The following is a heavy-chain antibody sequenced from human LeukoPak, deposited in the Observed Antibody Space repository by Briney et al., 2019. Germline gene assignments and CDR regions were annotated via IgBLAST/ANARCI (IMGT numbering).Heavy chain of an antibody. CDR3: AKDQTTTGWSS. CDR1: GFTFDNYA. CDR2: ITGDGGRT. V-gene: IGHV3-43*02. Sequence: GGSLRLSCAASGFTFDNYAMHWVRQAPGKGLEWVSFITGDGGRTYFADSVRGRFTISRDSSKNSLYLQMNSLRTEDTALYYCAKDQTTTGWSSWGQGTLVTVSS. D-gene: IGHD3-9*01. J-gene: IGHJ5*02.